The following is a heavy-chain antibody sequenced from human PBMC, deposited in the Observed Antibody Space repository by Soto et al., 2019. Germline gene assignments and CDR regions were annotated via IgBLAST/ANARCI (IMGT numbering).Heavy chain of an antibody. D-gene: IGHD6-13*01. Sequence: EVQLLESGGGLVQPGGSLRLSCAASGFTFSSYAMSWVRQAPGKGLEWVSAISGSGGSTYYADSVKGRFTISRDNSKNTMYLQMXXXRAEDTAVYXCAKDNEQLVPYWGQGTLVTVSS. V-gene: IGHV3-23*01. CDR1: GFTFSSYA. CDR2: ISGSGGST. J-gene: IGHJ4*02. CDR3: AKDNEQLVPY.